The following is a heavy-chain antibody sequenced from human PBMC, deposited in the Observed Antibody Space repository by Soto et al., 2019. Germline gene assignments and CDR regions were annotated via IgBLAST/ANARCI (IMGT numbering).Heavy chain of an antibody. V-gene: IGHV3-33*01. Sequence: QLVESGGGVVQPGRSLRLSCGASGFTFGSYGMHWVRQAPGKGLEWVAVIWYDGSNKDYADSVKGRFTVSRDNSKNTLDLQMNSLRVEDTAVYYCARQHRALSYFGMDVW. CDR3: ARQHRALSYFGMDV. CDR2: IWYDGSNK. CDR1: GFTFGSYG. J-gene: IGHJ6*01.